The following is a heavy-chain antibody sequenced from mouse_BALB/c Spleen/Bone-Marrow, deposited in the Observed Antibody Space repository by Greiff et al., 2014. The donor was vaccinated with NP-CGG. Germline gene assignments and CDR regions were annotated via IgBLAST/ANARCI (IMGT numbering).Heavy chain of an antibody. Sequence: EVKLVESGAELVKPGASVKLSCTASGFNIKDTYMHWVKQRPEQGLEWIGRIDPANGNTKYDPKFQGKATITADTSSNTAYLQLSSLTSEDTAVDYCARGGTTATWYFDVWGAGTTVTVSS. CDR3: ARGGTTATWYFDV. CDR2: IDPANGNT. D-gene: IGHD1-2*01. CDR1: GFNIKDTY. V-gene: IGHV14-3*02. J-gene: IGHJ1*01.